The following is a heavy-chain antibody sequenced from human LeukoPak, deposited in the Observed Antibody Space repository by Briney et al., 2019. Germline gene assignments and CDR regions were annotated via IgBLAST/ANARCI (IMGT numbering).Heavy chain of an antibody. D-gene: IGHD6-13*01. V-gene: IGHV1-18*01. CDR3: AREFSSSGNPLYYYGMDV. CDR2: ISAYNGNT. CDR1: GYTFTNYG. Sequence: ASVTVSFMASGYTFTNYGISWVRQAPGQGLEGMGWISAYNGNTNYAQKLQGRVTMTTDTSTSTAYMELRSLRSDDTAVYYCAREFSSSGNPLYYYGMDVWGQGTTVTVSS. J-gene: IGHJ6*02.